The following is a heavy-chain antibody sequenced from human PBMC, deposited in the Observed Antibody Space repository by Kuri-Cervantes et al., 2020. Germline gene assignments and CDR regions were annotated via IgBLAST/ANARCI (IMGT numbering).Heavy chain of an antibody. V-gene: IGHV4-34*01. J-gene: IGHJ3*02. CDR3: ARGRWARDAFDI. CDR2: IHHSGIT. Sequence: SETLSLTCAVYGGSFSGYYWSWIRQSPGKGLDWIGQIHHSGITNYNPSLKSRVTISIDTSKNQFSLKLSSVTAADTAVYYCARGRWARDAFDIWGQGTMVTVSS. CDR1: GGSFSGYY. D-gene: IGHD3-16*01.